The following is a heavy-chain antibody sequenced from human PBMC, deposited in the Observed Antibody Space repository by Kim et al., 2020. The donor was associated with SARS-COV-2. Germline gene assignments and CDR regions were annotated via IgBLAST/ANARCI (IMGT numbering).Heavy chain of an antibody. Sequence: KYAQKSPGRVTITRDTSANTAYMDLRSLTFEDTAIYYCARDMNPTVYDYWGQGTLVTVSS. CDR3: ARDMNPTVYDY. D-gene: IGHD4-4*01. V-gene: IGHV1-3*01. J-gene: IGHJ4*02.